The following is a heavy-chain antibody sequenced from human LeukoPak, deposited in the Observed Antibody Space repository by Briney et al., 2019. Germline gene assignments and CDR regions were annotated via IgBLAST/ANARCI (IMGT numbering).Heavy chain of an antibody. CDR2: IYYSGST. V-gene: IGHV4-39*07. CDR3: ARGMSSYGSLFDY. CDR1: GGSISSSSYY. D-gene: IGHD5-18*01. Sequence: SETLSLTCTVSGGSISSSSYYWGWIRQHPGKGLEWIGSIYYSGSTYYNPSLKSRDTISVDTSKNQFSLKLSSVTAADTAVYYCARGMSSYGSLFDYWGQGTLVTVSS. J-gene: IGHJ4*02.